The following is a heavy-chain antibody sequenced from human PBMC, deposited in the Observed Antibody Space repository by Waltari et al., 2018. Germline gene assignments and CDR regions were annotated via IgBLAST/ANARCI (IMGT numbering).Heavy chain of an antibody. CDR2: IIPILGIA. CDR3: ARDLGVRSPLGAFDI. Sequence: QVQLVQSGAEVKKPGSSVKVSCKASGGTFSSYAIHRVRPAPGQGLEWMGGIIPILGIANYAQKFQGRVTITADKSTSTAYMELSSLRSEDTAVYYCARDLGVRSPLGAFDIWGQGTMVTVSS. D-gene: IGHD3-10*01. CDR1: GGTFSSYA. V-gene: IGHV1-69*10. J-gene: IGHJ3*02.